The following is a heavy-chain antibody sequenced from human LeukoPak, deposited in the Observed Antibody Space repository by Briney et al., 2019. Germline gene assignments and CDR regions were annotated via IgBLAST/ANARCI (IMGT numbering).Heavy chain of an antibody. Sequence: AVKVSCKPSLGTFSGYAISWVRQAPRQGLERMVGIIPIFGTPNYTQKFQGRVTINADESTSQAYMELSSLRSEDTAVYYCARGLKVAAAGPSDYWGKGTLVPVSS. V-gene: IGHV1-69*13. CDR3: ARGLKVAAAGPSDY. J-gene: IGHJ4*02. CDR2: IIPIFGTP. CDR1: LGTFSGYA. D-gene: IGHD6-13*01.